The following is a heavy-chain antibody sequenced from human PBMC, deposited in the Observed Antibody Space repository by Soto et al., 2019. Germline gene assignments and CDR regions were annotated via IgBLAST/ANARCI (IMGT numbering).Heavy chain of an antibody. Sequence: QVQLVESGGGVVQPGRSLTLSCAASGFTFNDYGMHWVRQAPGKGPEWVAVISYDGTNKYYGDSVEGRFTISRDNSKNEVSLEMNSLRADDTALYYCAKDPTIYCTGDTCPLGAFEVWVQGTLVTVSS. CDR2: ISYDGTNK. V-gene: IGHV3-30*18. CDR3: AKDPTIYCTGDTCPLGAFEV. J-gene: IGHJ3*01. CDR1: GFTFNDYG. D-gene: IGHD2-8*02.